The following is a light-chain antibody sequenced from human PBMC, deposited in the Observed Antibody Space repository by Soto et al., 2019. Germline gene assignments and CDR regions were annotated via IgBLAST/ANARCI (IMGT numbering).Light chain of an antibody. CDR2: EGS. Sequence: QSVLTQPASVSGSPGQSITISCTGTSSDVGSYNLVSWYQQYPGKAPKFMIYEGSKRPSGVSNRFSGSKSGNTASLTISGLQAEDEADYYCCSYAGSSICVFGTGTKVTVL. CDR3: CSYAGSSICV. J-gene: IGLJ1*01. CDR1: SSDVGSYNL. V-gene: IGLV2-23*01.